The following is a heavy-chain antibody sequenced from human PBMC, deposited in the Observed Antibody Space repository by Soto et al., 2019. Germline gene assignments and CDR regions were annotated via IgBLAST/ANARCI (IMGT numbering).Heavy chain of an antibody. V-gene: IGHV1-46*01. J-gene: IGHJ3*02. D-gene: IGHD2-15*01. CDR3: AAYCSGGSCYPRAFDI. Sequence: WASVKVSCKASGYTFTSYYMHWVRQAPGQGLEWMGIINPSGGSTSYAQKFQGRVTMTRDTSTSTVYMELSSLRSEDTAVYYCAAYCSGGSCYPRAFDIWGQGTMVTVSS. CDR1: GYTFTSYY. CDR2: INPSGGST.